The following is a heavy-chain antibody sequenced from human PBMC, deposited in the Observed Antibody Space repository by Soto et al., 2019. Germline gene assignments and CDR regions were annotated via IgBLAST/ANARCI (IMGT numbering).Heavy chain of an antibody. CDR2: INHRGST. D-gene: IGHD6-25*01. J-gene: IGHJ6*02. CDR3: ARGSRVKIPAASGRDYYYHGLDV. CDR1: GGSFSGYY. Sequence: QVQLQQWGAGLLKPSETLSLTCAVYGGSFSGYYWSWIRQPPGKGLEWIGEINHRGSTNYNPSLKRRVTISVDTSKNQCSLKLNSVTAADTAVYYCARGSRVKIPAASGRDYYYHGLDVWGQGTAVTVSS. V-gene: IGHV4-34*01.